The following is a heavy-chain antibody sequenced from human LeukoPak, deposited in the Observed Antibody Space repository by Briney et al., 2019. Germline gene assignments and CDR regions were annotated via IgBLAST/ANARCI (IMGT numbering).Heavy chain of an antibody. CDR2: ISGSGGST. J-gene: IGHJ3*02. Sequence: GGSLRLSCAASGFTFSSYAMSWVRQAPGKGLEWVSAISGSGGSTYYADSVKGRFTISRDNSKNTLYLQMNSLRAEDTAVYYCAKKASISGSYRDDAFDIWGQGTMVTVSS. D-gene: IGHD3-10*01. V-gene: IGHV3-23*01. CDR1: GFTFSSYA. CDR3: AKKASISGSYRDDAFDI.